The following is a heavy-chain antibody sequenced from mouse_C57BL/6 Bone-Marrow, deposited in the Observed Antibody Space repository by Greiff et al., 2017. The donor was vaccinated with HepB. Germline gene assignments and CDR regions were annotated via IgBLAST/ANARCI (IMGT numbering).Heavy chain of an antibody. CDR3: ARKGKGSEDY. J-gene: IGHJ2*01. D-gene: IGHD3-2*02. Sequence: QVQLKQPGAELVKPGASVKLSCKASGYTFTSYWMHWVKQRPGQGLEWIGMIHPNSGSTNYNEKFKSKATLTVDKSSSTAYMQLSSLTSEDSAVYYCARKGKGSEDYWGQGTTLTVSS. CDR2: IHPNSGST. CDR1: GYTFTSYW. V-gene: IGHV1-64*01.